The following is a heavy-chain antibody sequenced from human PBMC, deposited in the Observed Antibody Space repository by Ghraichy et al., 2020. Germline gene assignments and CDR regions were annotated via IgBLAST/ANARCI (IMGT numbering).Heavy chain of an antibody. CDR3: ARGRYGSGSYYNRYYFDY. CDR1: GGSFSGYY. CDR2: INHSGST. D-gene: IGHD3-10*01. V-gene: IGHV4-34*01. Sequence: SETLSLTCAVYGGSFSGYYWSWIRQPPGKGLEWIGEINHSGSTNYNPSLKSRVTISVDTSKNQFSLKLSSVTAADTAVYYCARGRYGSGSYYNRYYFDYWGQGTLVTVSS. J-gene: IGHJ4*02.